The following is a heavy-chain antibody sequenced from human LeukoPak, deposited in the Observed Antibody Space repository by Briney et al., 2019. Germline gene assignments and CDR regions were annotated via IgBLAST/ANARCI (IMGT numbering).Heavy chain of an antibody. CDR2: ILPGDSET. Sequence: GESLQISCKDSGYSFTNYWIGWVRQMPGKGLEWVGIILPGDSETRYNSSFQGQVTISVDRSISTAYLEWSSLKTSDTAIYYCARHRGQQVFDFWGQGTLVTVSS. CDR1: GYSFTNYW. CDR3: ARHRGQQVFDF. V-gene: IGHV5-51*01. J-gene: IGHJ4*02.